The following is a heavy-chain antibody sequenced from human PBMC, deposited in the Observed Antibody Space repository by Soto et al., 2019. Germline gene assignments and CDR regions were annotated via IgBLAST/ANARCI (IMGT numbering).Heavy chain of an antibody. CDR2: ISGSGGSI. CDR1: GFIFSSSA. V-gene: IGHV3-23*01. D-gene: IGHD2-21*01. Sequence: GGSLRLSCSASGFIFSSSAMNWVRQAPGKGLEWVSAISGSGGSIYYADSVKGRFTISRDNSKTTLYLEMDSLRAEDTAVYYCAKECGENHRYGKDVWGRGTTVTVSS. CDR3: AKECGENHRYGKDV. J-gene: IGHJ6*02.